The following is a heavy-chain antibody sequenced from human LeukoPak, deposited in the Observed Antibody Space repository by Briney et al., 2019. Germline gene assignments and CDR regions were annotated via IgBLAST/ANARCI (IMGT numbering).Heavy chain of an antibody. CDR2: IYHSGST. Sequence: SETLSLTCTVSGGSVSSGSYYWSWIRQPPGKGLEWIGYIYHSGSTYYNPSLKSRVTISVDRSKNQFSLKLSSVTAADTAVYYCARATMGATSFGIDPWGQGTLVTVSS. CDR1: GGSVSSGSYY. D-gene: IGHD1-26*01. V-gene: IGHV4-30-2*01. CDR3: ARATMGATSFGIDP. J-gene: IGHJ5*02.